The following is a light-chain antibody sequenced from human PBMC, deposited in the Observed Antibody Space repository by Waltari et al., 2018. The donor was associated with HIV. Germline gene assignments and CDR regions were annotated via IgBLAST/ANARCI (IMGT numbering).Light chain of an antibody. J-gene: IGLJ2*01. CDR2: DDS. CDR1: HIGGKL. V-gene: IGLV3-21*04. Sequence: SYALTQPPSVSVAPGKTARITCGGDHIGGKLVHWYQQKPGQAPVLVICDDSDRPSGSPERFSGSNSGNTATLTISRVEGGDEADYYCQVWVDSRDVAVIFGGGTKLTVL. CDR3: QVWVDSRDVAVI.